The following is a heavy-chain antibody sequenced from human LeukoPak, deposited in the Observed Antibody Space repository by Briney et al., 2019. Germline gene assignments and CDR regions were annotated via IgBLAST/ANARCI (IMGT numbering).Heavy chain of an antibody. CDR1: GYTFSGYG. Sequence: ASVKVSCKASGYTFSGYGISWVRQAPGQGLEWMGWISAYNGNTNYAQKLQGRVTMTTDTSTSTAYMELRSLRSDDTAVYYCARDKARYDSSGYSNWFDPWGQGTLVTVSS. D-gene: IGHD3-22*01. CDR3: ARDKARYDSSGYSNWFDP. J-gene: IGHJ5*02. CDR2: ISAYNGNT. V-gene: IGHV1-18*01.